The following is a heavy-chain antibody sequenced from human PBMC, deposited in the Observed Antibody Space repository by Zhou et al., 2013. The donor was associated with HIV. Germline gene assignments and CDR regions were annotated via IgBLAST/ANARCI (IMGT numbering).Heavy chain of an antibody. CDR3: ARDKRSFTFGGVRATFDY. CDR2: ISAYNGNT. Sequence: QVQLVQSGAEVKKPGASVKVSCKASGYTFTSYGISWVRQAPGQGLEWMGWISAYNGNTNYAQKLQGRVTMTTDTSTSTAYMELRSLRSDDTAVYYCARDKRSFTFGGVRATFDYWGQGTLVTVSS. CDR1: GYTFTSYG. V-gene: IGHV1-18*01. J-gene: IGHJ4*02. D-gene: IGHD3-16*01.